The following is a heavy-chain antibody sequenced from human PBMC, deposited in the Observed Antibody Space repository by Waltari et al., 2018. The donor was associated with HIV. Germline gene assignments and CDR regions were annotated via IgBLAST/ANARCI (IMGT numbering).Heavy chain of an antibody. Sequence: QVQLQESGPGLVKPSETLSLTCTVSGGSISSYYWSWIRQPPGKGLGWIGYIYDSGSTNYNTSLKSRVTISVDTSKNQFSLKLSSVTAADTAVYYCARDGRYSGYDHGMDVWGQGTTVTVSS. CDR3: ARDGRYSGYDHGMDV. CDR2: IYDSGST. J-gene: IGHJ6*02. V-gene: IGHV4-59*01. CDR1: GGSISSYY. D-gene: IGHD5-12*01.